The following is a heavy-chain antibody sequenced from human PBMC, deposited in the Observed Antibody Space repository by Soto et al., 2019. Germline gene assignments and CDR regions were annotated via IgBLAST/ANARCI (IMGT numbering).Heavy chain of an antibody. CDR3: ARERDTRRAAVAGTAAAFDI. V-gene: IGHV1-2*04. D-gene: IGHD6-19*01. CDR1: GYTLTGYY. J-gene: IGHJ3*02. CDR2: INPNSGGT. Sequence: ASVKVSCKASGYTLTGYYMHWVRQAPGQGLEWMGWINPNSGGTNYAQKFQGWVTMTRDTSISTAYMELSRLRSDDTAVYYCARERDTRRAAVAGTAAAFDIWGQGTMVTVSS.